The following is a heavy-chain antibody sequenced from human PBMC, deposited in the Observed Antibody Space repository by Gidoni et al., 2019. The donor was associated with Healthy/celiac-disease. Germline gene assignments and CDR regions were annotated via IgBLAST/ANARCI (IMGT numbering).Heavy chain of an antibody. CDR1: GCTFSSYA. J-gene: IGHJ4*02. CDR2: ISSNGGST. Sequence: EVQLVESGGGLVQPGGALRLSWSACGCTFSSYAMHWVRPAPGKGLEYFSAISSNGGSTYYADSVKGRFTISRDNSKNTLYLQMSSLRAEDTAVYYCVKDRIAAAGIYYYFDYWGQGTLVTVSS. CDR3: VKDRIAAAGIYYYFDY. V-gene: IGHV3-64D*06. D-gene: IGHD6-13*01.